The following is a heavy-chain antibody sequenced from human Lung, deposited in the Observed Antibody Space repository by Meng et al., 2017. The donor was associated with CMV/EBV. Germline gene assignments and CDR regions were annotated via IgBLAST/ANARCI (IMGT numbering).Heavy chain of an antibody. J-gene: IGHJ5*02. D-gene: IGHD3-10*01. V-gene: IGHV1-2*02. CDR2: INPNSGGT. Sequence: ASVXVSXKASGYTFTGYYMHWVRQAPGQGLEWMGWINPNSGGTNYAQKFQGRVTMTRDTSISTAYMELSRLRSDDTAVYYCARVYGSGINWFDPWGQGTPVTVSS. CDR3: ARVYGSGINWFDP. CDR1: GYTFTGYY.